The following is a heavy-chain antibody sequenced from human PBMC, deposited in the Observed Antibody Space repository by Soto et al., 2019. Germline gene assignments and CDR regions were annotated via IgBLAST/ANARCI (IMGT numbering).Heavy chain of an antibody. Sequence: QVQLVQSGGGVVQPGRSLRLSCAASGFTFSDSAMHWVRQAPGKGLEWVTVISYDGSEKFYTGSVKGRFIISRENSKNPLYLQMNILTAEDTAVYFCANEGRSSSVVNYYLDHWGQGSLVTVSS. J-gene: IGHJ4*02. V-gene: IGHV3-30*18. CDR1: GFTFSDSA. D-gene: IGHD6-6*01. CDR3: ANEGRSSSVVNYYLDH. CDR2: ISYDGSEK.